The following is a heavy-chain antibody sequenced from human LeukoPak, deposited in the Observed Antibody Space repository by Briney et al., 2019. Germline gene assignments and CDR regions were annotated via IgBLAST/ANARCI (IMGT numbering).Heavy chain of an antibody. CDR2: MTHSGKS. V-gene: IGHV4-34*01. D-gene: IGHD3-10*02. Sequence: SETLSLTCGVYGGSFSTYYWSWVRQPPGKGLEWIGEMTHSGKSNYNPSLKSRVTILVDTSKGRSSLKMTSVTAADTAVYSCPRWTPRTALFGLQYYYGMDVWGKGATVTVSS. CDR3: PRWTPRTALFGLQYYYGMDV. J-gene: IGHJ6*04. CDR1: GGSFSTYY.